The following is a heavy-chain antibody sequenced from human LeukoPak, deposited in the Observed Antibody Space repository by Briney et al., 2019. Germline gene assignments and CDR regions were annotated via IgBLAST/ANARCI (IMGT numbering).Heavy chain of an antibody. CDR2: INPNSGGT. Sequence: GASVKVSCKASGYTFTGYYMHWVRQAPGQGLEWMGRINPNSGGTNYAQKFQGRVTMTRDTSISTAYMELSRLRSDDTAVYYCARGPNTIFGVVGWFDPWGQGTLVTVSS. D-gene: IGHD3-3*01. V-gene: IGHV1-2*06. J-gene: IGHJ5*02. CDR1: GYTFTGYY. CDR3: ARGPNTIFGVVGWFDP.